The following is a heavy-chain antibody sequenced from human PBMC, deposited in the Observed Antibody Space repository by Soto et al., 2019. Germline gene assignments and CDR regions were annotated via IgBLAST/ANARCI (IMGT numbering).Heavy chain of an antibody. J-gene: IGHJ5*02. CDR2: ISAYNGNT. D-gene: IGHD2-15*01. V-gene: IGHV1-18*01. CDR3: ARDTIVVVVAATPTSDP. Sequence: ASVEVSCKASGYTFTSYGISWVRQAPGQGLEGMGWISAYNGNTNYAQKLQGRVTMTTDTSTSTAYMELRSLRSDDTAVYYCARDTIVVVVAATPTSDPWGQGTLITVYS. CDR1: GYTFTSYG.